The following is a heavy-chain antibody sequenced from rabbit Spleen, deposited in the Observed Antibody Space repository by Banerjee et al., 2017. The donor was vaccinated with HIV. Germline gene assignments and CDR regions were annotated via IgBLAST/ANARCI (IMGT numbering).Heavy chain of an antibody. J-gene: IGHJ4*01. CDR3: ARDYGSGDYIDVYFDL. CDR2: INIASMIT. V-gene: IGHV1S40*01. Sequence: QQLVESGGGLVKPGASLTLTCKASGFSFNSGYDMCWVRQAPGKGLEWIGCINIASMITYYASWVNGRFTISKTSSTTVTLQMTSLTVADTATYFCARDYGSGDYIDVYFDLWGQGTLVTVS. CDR1: GFSFNSGYD. D-gene: IGHD1-1*01.